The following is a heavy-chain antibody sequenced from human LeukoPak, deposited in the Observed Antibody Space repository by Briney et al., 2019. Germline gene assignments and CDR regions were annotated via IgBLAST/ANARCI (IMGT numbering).Heavy chain of an antibody. V-gene: IGHV1-2*02. Sequence: ASVKVSCKASGYTFTGYYMHWVRQAPGQGLEWMGWINPNSGGTNYAQKFQGRVTMTRDTSISTAYMELSRLRSDDTAAYYCARDMVRGVTSYYFDYWGQGTLVTVSS. J-gene: IGHJ4*02. CDR2: INPNSGGT. D-gene: IGHD3-10*01. CDR3: ARDMVRGVTSYYFDY. CDR1: GYTFTGYY.